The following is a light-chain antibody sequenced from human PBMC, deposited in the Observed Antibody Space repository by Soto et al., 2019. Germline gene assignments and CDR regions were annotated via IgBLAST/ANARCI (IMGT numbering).Light chain of an antibody. CDR2: DVS. V-gene: IGLV2-8*01. Sequence: QSVLTQPPSASGSPGQSVAISCTGTSSDVGGYNYVSWYQQHPGKAPKLMIYDVSERPSRVPDRFSGSKSGNTASLTVSGLQTEDEADYYCSSYAGTHVVFGTGTKVTVL. J-gene: IGLJ1*01. CDR3: SSYAGTHVV. CDR1: SSDVGGYNY.